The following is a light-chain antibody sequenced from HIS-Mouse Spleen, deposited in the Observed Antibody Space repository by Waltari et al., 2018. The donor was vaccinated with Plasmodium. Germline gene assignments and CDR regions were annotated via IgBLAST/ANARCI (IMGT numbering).Light chain of an antibody. CDR2: EGS. V-gene: IGLV2-23*01. CDR1: SSDVGSYNL. Sequence: QSALTQPASVSGSPGQSITISFTATSSDVGSYNLFSWYQQHPGKAPKLMIYEGSKRPSGVSNRFSGSKAGNTASLTISGLQAEDEADYYCCSYAGSSTWVFGGGTKLTVL. J-gene: IGLJ3*02. CDR3: CSYAGSSTWV.